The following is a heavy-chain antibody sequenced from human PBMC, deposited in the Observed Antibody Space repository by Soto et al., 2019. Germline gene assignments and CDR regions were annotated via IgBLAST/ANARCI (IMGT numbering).Heavy chain of an antibody. V-gene: IGHV3-23*01. Sequence: GGSLRLSCAASGFTFSSYAMSWVRQAPGKGLEWVSAISGSGGSTYYAGSVKGRFTISRDNSKNTLYLQMNSLRAEDTAVYYCAKDRAITMVRGVYYYYGMDVWGQGTTVTVSS. J-gene: IGHJ6*02. CDR1: GFTFSSYA. CDR3: AKDRAITMVRGVYYYYGMDV. D-gene: IGHD3-10*01. CDR2: ISGSGGST.